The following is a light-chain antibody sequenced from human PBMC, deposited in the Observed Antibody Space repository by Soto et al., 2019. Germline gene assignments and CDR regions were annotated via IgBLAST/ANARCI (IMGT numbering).Light chain of an antibody. CDR2: AVS. Sequence: DIQMTQSPSTLSASVGDTVTVTCRASQSVSGWLAWYQQKPGKAPTRLIYAVSSLQNGVPSRFSGTGSGTEFTLTISSLQSEDFTVYHCQQYHNWPITFGRGTRLEIK. CDR3: QQYHNWPIT. CDR1: QSVSGW. J-gene: IGKJ5*01. V-gene: IGKV1-5*01.